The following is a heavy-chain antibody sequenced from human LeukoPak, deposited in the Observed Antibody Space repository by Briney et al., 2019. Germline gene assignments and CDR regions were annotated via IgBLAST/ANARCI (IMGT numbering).Heavy chain of an antibody. CDR3: ARARFETAVTTLVRKKDYYYYNMDV. CDR2: IRYDGSNK. Sequence: GGSLRLSCAASGFTFSSYGMHWVRQAPGKGLEWVAFIRYDGSNKYYADSVKGRFTISRDNSKNTLYLQMNSLRAEDTAVYYCARARFETAVTTLVRKKDYYYYNMDVWGKGTTVTVSS. D-gene: IGHD4-17*01. CDR1: GFTFSSYG. J-gene: IGHJ6*03. V-gene: IGHV3-30*02.